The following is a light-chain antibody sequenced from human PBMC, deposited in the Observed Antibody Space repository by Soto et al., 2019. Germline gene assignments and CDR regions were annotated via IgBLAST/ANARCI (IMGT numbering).Light chain of an antibody. V-gene: IGKV1-9*01. CDR2: AVS. CDR3: QHLVTYPIT. Sequence: IQMTQSPSFLSASVGDRVTITCRASQGLNNYVAWYQQKPGKAPNLLIYAVSTLQSGVPSRFSGSGSGTEFTLTISSLQPEDFATYYCQHLVTYPITYGQGTRLEI. J-gene: IGKJ5*01. CDR1: QGLNNY.